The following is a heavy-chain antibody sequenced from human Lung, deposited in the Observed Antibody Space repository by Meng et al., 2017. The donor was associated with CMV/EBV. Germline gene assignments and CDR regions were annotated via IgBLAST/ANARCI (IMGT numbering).Heavy chain of an antibody. CDR3: TSRLFYGSGGPSFDP. CDR1: FTFSVAT. CDR2: IRTRTNNYAT. Sequence: FTFSVATMHWVRQASGRGLECVGRIRTRTNNYATAYAASVKGRFTFSRDDSKNTAYLQMNSLKTEDTAVYYCTSRLFYGSGGPSFDPWGQGTLVTVSS. J-gene: IGHJ5*02. V-gene: IGHV3-73*01. D-gene: IGHD3-10*01.